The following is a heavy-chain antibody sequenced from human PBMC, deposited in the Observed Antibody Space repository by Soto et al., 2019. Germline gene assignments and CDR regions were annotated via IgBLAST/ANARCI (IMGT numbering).Heavy chain of an antibody. V-gene: IGHV1-69*01. D-gene: IGHD5-18*01. Sequence: QVQLVQSGAEVKKPGSSVKVTCKASGAIFSSNAISWVRQAPGQGLEWMGGILPISGRTNYAQKFQGRVTITADESMRTAYMELSRLKSEDTAVYYCATGGRGYSYAPRFYFEYWGQGTLVTVSS. CDR3: ATGGRGYSYAPRFYFEY. CDR1: GAIFSSNA. J-gene: IGHJ4*02. CDR2: ILPISGRT.